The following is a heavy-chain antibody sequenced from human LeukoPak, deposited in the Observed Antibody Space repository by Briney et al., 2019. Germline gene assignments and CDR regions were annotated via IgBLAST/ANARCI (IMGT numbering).Heavy chain of an antibody. CDR2: IYSGGST. V-gene: IGHV3-53*01. CDR1: GFTFSSYA. D-gene: IGHD6-19*01. CDR3: ARSIPQWLTHYYYYYMDV. J-gene: IGHJ6*03. Sequence: PGGSLRLSCAASGFTFSSYAMSWVRQAPGKGLEWVSVIYSGGSTYYADSVKGRFTISRDNSKNTLYLQMNSLRAEDTAVYYCARSIPQWLTHYYYYYMDVWGKGTTVTISS.